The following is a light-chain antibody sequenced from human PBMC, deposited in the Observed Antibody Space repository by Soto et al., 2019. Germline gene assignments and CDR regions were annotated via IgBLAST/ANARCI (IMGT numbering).Light chain of an antibody. V-gene: IGKV1-5*03. CDR3: QEYNSDSIT. CDR1: QTISSW. CDR2: KAS. Sequence: DVQMTQSPSTLSGSVGDRVTITCRASQTISSWLAWYQQKPGKAPKLLIYKASTLKSGVPSRFSGSGSGTEFTLTISSLQPDDFATYYCQEYNSDSITFGQGTRPEIK. J-gene: IGKJ5*01.